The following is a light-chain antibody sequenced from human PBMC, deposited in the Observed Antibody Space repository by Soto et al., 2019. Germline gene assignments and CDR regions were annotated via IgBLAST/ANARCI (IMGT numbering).Light chain of an antibody. CDR3: SSYAGSNNLRV. J-gene: IGLJ3*02. CDR1: SSDIGGYNY. CDR2: EVS. Sequence: QSVLTQPPSASGSPGQSVTISCTGTSSDIGGYNYVSWYQHHPGKAPKVMIYEVSKRPSGVPDRFSGSKSGNTASLTVSGLQPEDEADYYCSSYAGSNNLRVFGGGTKLTVL. V-gene: IGLV2-8*01.